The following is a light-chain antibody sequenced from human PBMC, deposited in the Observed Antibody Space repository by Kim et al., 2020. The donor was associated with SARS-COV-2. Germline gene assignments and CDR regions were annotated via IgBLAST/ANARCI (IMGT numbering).Light chain of an antibody. V-gene: IGKV3-20*01. CDR3: QQYGNSPRT. Sequence: EIVMTQSPGTLSVSPGERATLSCRASQSVISNYLAWYQQKPGQAPGLLIYGASTRATGIPDRFSGSGSGTDFTLTISRLEPEDFAVYYCQQYGNSPRTFGQGTKVDIK. J-gene: IGKJ1*01. CDR2: GAS. CDR1: QSVISNY.